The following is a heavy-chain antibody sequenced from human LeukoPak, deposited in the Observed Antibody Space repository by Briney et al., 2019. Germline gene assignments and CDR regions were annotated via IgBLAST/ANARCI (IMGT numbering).Heavy chain of an antibody. V-gene: IGHV3-74*01. CDR1: GFTLRSYW. J-gene: IGHJ6*02. Sequence: GGSLRLSCVASGFTLRSYWMHWVRQVPGKGLVWVSRINNAGSRTNYADSVKGRFTISRDNAKNTLYLQMSSLRAEDTAVYFCARAYGMDVWGQGTTVTVSS. CDR2: INNAGSRT. CDR3: ARAYGMDV.